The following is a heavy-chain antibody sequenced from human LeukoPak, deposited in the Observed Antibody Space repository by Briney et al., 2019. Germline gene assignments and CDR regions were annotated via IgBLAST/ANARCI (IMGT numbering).Heavy chain of an antibody. D-gene: IGHD3-16*02. V-gene: IGHV4-59*01. CDR2: IYYSGST. Sequence: SETLSLTCTVSGGSISSYYWSWIRQPPGKGLEWIGCIYYSGSTNYNPSLKSRVTISVDTSKNQFSLKLSSVTAADTAVYYCAREGSSYDYVWGSYRPWAFDIWGQGTMVTVSS. J-gene: IGHJ3*02. CDR1: GGSISSYY. CDR3: AREGSSYDYVWGSYRPWAFDI.